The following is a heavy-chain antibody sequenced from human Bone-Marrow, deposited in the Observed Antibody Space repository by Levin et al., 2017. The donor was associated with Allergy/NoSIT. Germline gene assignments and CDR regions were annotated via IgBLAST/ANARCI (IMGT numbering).Heavy chain of an antibody. Sequence: QAGGSLRLSCSASGFTFSNYEMNWVRQVPGKGLEWLSYIHRSGSTTFYADSVKGRFTISRDNAQNSVYLQMNSLRDEDAAVYYCARSTPALWWYPDKWGQGTLVTVSP. V-gene: IGHV3-48*03. CDR1: GFTFSNYE. CDR2: IHRSGSTT. D-gene: IGHD2-21*01. J-gene: IGHJ4*02. CDR3: ARSTPALWWYPDK.